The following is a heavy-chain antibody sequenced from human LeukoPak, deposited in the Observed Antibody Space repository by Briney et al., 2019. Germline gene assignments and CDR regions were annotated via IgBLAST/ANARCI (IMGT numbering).Heavy chain of an antibody. CDR2: IYYSGST. D-gene: IGHD3-10*01. CDR1: GGSISSYY. J-gene: IGHJ6*02. Sequence: SETLSLTCTVSGGSISSYYWSWIRQPPGKGLEWIGYIYYSGSTNYNPSLKSRVTISVDTSKNQFSLKLSSVTAADTAVYYCAKENQFGELSTDGLDVWGQGTTVIVSS. CDR3: AKENQFGELSTDGLDV. V-gene: IGHV4-59*12.